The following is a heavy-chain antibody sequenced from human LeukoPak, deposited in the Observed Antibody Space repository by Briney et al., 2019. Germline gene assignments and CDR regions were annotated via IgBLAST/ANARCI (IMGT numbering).Heavy chain of an antibody. Sequence: GRSLRLSCAASGFTFSSYDMHWVRQAPGKGLEWVAVISYDGSNKYYADSVKGRFTISRDNSKNTLYLQMNSLRAEDTAVYYCASLDSRIGAFDIWGQGTMVTVSS. CDR2: ISYDGSNK. CDR1: GFTFSSYD. V-gene: IGHV3-30*03. J-gene: IGHJ3*02. D-gene: IGHD3-22*01. CDR3: ASLDSRIGAFDI.